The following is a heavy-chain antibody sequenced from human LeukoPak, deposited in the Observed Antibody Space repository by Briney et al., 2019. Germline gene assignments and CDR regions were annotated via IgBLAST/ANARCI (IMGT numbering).Heavy chain of an antibody. Sequence: GGSLRLSCAASGFTFSRYWMHWVRQAPGKGLVWVSRISTDGSSTSYADSVKGRFTISRDNAKNTLYLEMNSLRAEDTAVYYCARDYYDSSGRLDYWGQGTLVTVSS. CDR1: GFTFSRYW. D-gene: IGHD3-22*01. J-gene: IGHJ4*02. CDR3: ARDYYDSSGRLDY. CDR2: ISTDGSST. V-gene: IGHV3-74*01.